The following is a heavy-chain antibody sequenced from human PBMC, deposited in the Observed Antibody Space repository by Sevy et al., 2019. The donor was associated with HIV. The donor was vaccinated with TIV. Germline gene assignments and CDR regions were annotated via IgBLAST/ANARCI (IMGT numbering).Heavy chain of an antibody. V-gene: IGHV3-21*01. CDR3: AREGGGHYYDSSALFDY. CDR1: GFTFSSYS. J-gene: IGHJ4*02. CDR2: ISSSSSYI. Sequence: GGSLRLSCAASGFTFSSYSMNWVRQAPGKGLEWVSSISSSSSYIYYADSVKGRFTISRDNAKNSLYLQMNSLRAEDTAVYYCAREGGGHYYDSSALFDYWGQETLVTVSS. D-gene: IGHD3-22*01.